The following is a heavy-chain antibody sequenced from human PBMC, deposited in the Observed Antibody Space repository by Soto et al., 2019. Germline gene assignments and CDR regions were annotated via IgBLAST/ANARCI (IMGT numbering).Heavy chain of an antibody. CDR3: GRDRPTFFGQGGMDG. V-gene: IGHV4-30-4*01. CDR2: IYYSGST. D-gene: IGHD3-3*01. CDR1: GGSISSGDYL. J-gene: IGHJ6*02. Sequence: QVQLQESGPGLVKPSQTLSLACTVSGGSISSGDYLWSWIRQPPGKGLEWIGYIYYSGSTYYNPSIKSLVTRSVEPSKSQFSRKLSSVTAADTTVYYCGRDRPTFFGQGGMDGWGRGTTVAVSS.